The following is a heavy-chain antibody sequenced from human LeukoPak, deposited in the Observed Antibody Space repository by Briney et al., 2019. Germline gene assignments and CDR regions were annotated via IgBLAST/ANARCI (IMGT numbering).Heavy chain of an antibody. J-gene: IGHJ4*02. CDR3: ARGVSDQN. V-gene: IGHV4-34*01. CDR1: GGPFSGHY. Sequence: PSETLSLTCAVDGGPFSGHYWSWIRQSPGKGLEWIGEISHSGSTYYNPSLKSRVTISLDTSKNQFSLKLTSVTAADTAVYYCARGVSDQNWGQGTLVTVSS. CDR2: ISHSGST.